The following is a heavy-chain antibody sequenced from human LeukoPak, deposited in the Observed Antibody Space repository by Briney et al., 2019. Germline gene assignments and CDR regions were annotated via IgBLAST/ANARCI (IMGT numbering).Heavy chain of an antibody. CDR1: GFTFSNFG. CDR3: AKKYSYGSGAGDALDI. Sequence: GRSPRLSCAASGFTFSNFGMHWVRQAPGKGLEWVAVISYDGSLKHYLDSVKGRFTISRDNSKNTLYLQMDSLRVEDTAVYYCAKKYSYGSGAGDALDIWGHGTLVTVSS. CDR2: ISYDGSLK. V-gene: IGHV3-30*18. D-gene: IGHD3-10*01. J-gene: IGHJ3*02.